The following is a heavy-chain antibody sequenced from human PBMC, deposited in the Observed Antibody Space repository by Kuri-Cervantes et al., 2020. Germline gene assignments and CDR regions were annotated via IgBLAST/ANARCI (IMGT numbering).Heavy chain of an antibody. CDR3: ARDTPSSGWSLSARTYYYYMDV. Sequence: GGSLRLSCVVSGFSLSDYTMSWVRQAPGKGLEWVSSISSSSSYIYYADSVKGRFTISRDNAKNSLYLQMNSLRAEDTAVYYCARDTPSSGWSLSARTYYYYMDVWGKGTTVTVSS. CDR1: GFSLSDYT. V-gene: IGHV3-21*01. J-gene: IGHJ6*03. D-gene: IGHD6-19*01. CDR2: ISSSSSYI.